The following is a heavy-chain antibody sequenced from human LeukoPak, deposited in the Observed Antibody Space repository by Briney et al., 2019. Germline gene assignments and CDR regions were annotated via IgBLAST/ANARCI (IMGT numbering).Heavy chain of an antibody. J-gene: IGHJ4*02. CDR1: GYNFSNYW. Sequence: KAGESLKISCKGSGYNFSNYWIGWVRQMPGKGLEWMGIIYPDDSDTRYSPYFQGQVTISADKSISTAYLQWSSLKASDTAMYYCARDGGSGSHDYWGQGTLVTVSS. CDR2: IYPDDSDT. D-gene: IGHD3-10*01. CDR3: ARDGGSGSHDY. V-gene: IGHV5-51*01.